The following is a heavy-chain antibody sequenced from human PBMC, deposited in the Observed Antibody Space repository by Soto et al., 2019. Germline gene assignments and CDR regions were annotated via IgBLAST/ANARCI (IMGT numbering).Heavy chain of an antibody. CDR1: AGSSSSHS. D-gene: IGHD3-10*01. CDR2: IHHDGST. CDR3: ATYDVGTIIQDY. Sequence: SSETLSLPCALSAGSSSSHSKSWVRQPPGKGLEWIGEIHHDGSTNYNPSLKSRVTISENTSKNHFSQELSSVTAAHTAGYYCATYDVGTIIQDYCHRGTLGAV. J-gene: IGHJ4*02. V-gene: IGHV4-34*01.